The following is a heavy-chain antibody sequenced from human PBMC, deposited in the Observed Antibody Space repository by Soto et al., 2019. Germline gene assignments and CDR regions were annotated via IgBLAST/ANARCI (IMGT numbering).Heavy chain of an antibody. CDR2: IWYDGSNK. Sequence: GSLRLSCAASGFTFSNYGMHWVRQAPGKGLEWVAVIWYDGSNKYYADSVKGRFTISRDNSKTTLSLQMNSLRAEDTAVYYCARGIDYGDYAIDYWGQGSQVTVSS. V-gene: IGHV3-33*01. J-gene: IGHJ4*02. CDR1: GFTFSNYG. D-gene: IGHD4-17*01. CDR3: ARGIDYGDYAIDY.